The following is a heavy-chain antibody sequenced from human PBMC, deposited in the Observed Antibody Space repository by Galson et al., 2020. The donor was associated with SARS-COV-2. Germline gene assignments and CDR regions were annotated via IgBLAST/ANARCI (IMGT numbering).Heavy chain of an antibody. D-gene: IGHD3-9*01. CDR2: IYATGST. CDR3: ARDFGTLTGCRY. J-gene: IGHJ4*02. Sequence: SETLSLTCTVSGGSISSGNYYWSWIRQPAGKGLEWIGNIYATGSTSYNPSLRSRLTISMDTSKNQFSLKLSSVTAADTAVYYCARDFGTLTGCRYWGQGCLVTVSS. V-gene: IGHV4-61*09. CDR1: GGSISSGNYY.